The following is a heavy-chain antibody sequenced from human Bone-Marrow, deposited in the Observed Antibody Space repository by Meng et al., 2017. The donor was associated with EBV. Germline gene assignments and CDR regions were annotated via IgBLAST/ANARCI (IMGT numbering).Heavy chain of an antibody. V-gene: IGHV4-61*01. CDR2: IYYSGST. CDR3: ARVALAVAGYFDY. D-gene: IGHD6-19*01. Sequence: QVQLQESGPGLVKPSETLSLTCTVSGGSVSSGSYYWSWIRQPPGKGLEWIGYIYYSGSTNYNPPLKSRVTISVDTSKNQFSLKLSSVTAADTAVYYCARVALAVAGYFDYWGQGTLVTVSS. CDR1: GGSVSSGSYY. J-gene: IGHJ4*02.